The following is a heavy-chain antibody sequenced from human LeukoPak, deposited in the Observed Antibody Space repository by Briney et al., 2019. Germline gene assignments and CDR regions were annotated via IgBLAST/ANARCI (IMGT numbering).Heavy chain of an antibody. D-gene: IGHD1-14*01. CDR3: VRDSNLSFDN. CDR2: ISTDGTAT. V-gene: IGHV3-74*01. J-gene: IGHJ4*02. CDR1: GLTLSPYW. Sequence: RGSLRLSCAASGLTLSPYWMHWVRQAPGKGLVWVSHISTDGTATTYADSVKGRFTISRDNAKSTLYQQMNSLRAEDTAVYYCVRDSNLSFDNWGQGSLVTVSS.